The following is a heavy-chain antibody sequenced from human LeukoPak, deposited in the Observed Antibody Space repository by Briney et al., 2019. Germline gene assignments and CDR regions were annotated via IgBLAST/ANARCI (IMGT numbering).Heavy chain of an antibody. D-gene: IGHD6-19*01. CDR2: VSSDGSIT. Sequence: GGSLRLSCEASGFTFSDYAMHWVRQASGRGVEWVSRVSSDGSITMYADFVKGRFTISRDNAKSTLFLQMNSLRAEDTAVYYCARDLKWLMYDYWGQGSLVTVSS. V-gene: IGHV3-74*03. CDR3: ARDLKWLMYDY. J-gene: IGHJ4*02. CDR1: GFTFSDYA.